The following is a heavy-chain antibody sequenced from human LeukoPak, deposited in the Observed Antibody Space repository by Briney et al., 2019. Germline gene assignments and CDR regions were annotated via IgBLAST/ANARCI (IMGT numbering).Heavy chain of an antibody. CDR1: GGTFSSYA. CDR2: IIPIFGTA. CDR3: AREIKEARDSSGYYYVLRIDNWFDP. V-gene: IGHV1-69*13. Sequence: SVKVSCKASGGTFSSYAISWVRQAPGQGLEWMVGIIPIFGTANYAQKFQGRVTITADESTSTAYMELSSLRSEDTAVYYCAREIKEARDSSGYYYVLRIDNWFDPWGQGTLVTVSS. D-gene: IGHD3-22*01. J-gene: IGHJ5*02.